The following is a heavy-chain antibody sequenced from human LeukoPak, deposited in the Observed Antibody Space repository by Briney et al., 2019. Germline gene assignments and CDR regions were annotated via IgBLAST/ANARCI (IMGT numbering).Heavy chain of an antibody. V-gene: IGHV3-30*02. CDR3: AKDFEQQLGEDY. CDR1: QFTFNKYG. J-gene: IGHJ4*02. CDR2: IRYDGSNK. D-gene: IGHD6-13*01. Sequence: PGGSLRPSCATSQFTFNKYGIHWVRQAPSKWLEWVAFIRYDGSNKYYADSVKGRFTISRDNSKNTLYLQMNSLRAEDTAVYYCAKDFEQQLGEDYWGQGTLVTVSS.